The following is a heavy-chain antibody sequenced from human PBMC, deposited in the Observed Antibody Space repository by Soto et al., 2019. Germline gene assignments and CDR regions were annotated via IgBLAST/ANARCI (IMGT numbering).Heavy chain of an antibody. CDR3: ARDGERDTGLNFYYYLHGMDA. J-gene: IGHJ6*02. Sequence: QVQLVQSGGEVRKPGASVKVSCKASGYTFTTYGISWVRQAAGQGLEWMGWISPYNGTTKYAEKFQGEMTMTTDTATSSAYMDVRSLRSDDTAVYYCARDGERDTGLNFYYYLHGMDAWGQGTRVTVSS. CDR2: ISPYNGTT. V-gene: IGHV1-18*04. D-gene: IGHD1-1*01. CDR1: GYTFTTYG.